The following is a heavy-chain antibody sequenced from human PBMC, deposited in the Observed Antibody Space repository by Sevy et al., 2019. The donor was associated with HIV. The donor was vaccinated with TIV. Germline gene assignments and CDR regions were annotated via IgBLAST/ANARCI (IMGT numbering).Heavy chain of an antibody. D-gene: IGHD1-26*01. V-gene: IGHV4-59*08. Sequence: LRETLSLTYTVSGGSITSLYWNWIRQPPGKGLEWIANIYYNGHINYNPSLKSRVTLSLDTSKNQFSLRLSSVTAADTAMYYCAGENAWGRGYSWGQGTLVTVSS. CDR3: AGENAWGRGYS. CDR1: GGSITSLY. CDR2: IYYNGHI. J-gene: IGHJ4*02.